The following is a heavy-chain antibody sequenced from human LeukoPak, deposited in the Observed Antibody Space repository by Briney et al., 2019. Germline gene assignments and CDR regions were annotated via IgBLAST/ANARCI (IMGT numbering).Heavy chain of an antibody. D-gene: IGHD3-3*01. V-gene: IGHV1-2*02. CDR1: GYTFTGYY. CDR3: ARDGYDFWSLVPYGMDV. Sequence: ASVKVSCKASGYTFTGYYTHWVRQAPGQGLEWMGWINPNSGGTNYAQKFQGRVTMTRDTSISTAYMELSRLRSDDTAVYYCARDGYDFWSLVPYGMDVWGQGTTVTVSS. CDR2: INPNSGGT. J-gene: IGHJ6*02.